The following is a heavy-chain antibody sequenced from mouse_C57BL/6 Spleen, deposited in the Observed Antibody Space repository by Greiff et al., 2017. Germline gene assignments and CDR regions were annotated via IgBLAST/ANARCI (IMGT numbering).Heavy chain of an antibody. J-gene: IGHJ4*01. V-gene: IGHV14-1*01. CDR2: IDPEDGDT. D-gene: IGHD1-1*01. CDR1: GFNIKDYY. Sequence: EVKLVESGAELVRPGASVKLSCTASGFNIKDYYMHWVKQRPEQGLEWIGRIDPEDGDTEYAPKFQGKATMTADTSSNTAYLQLSSLTSEDTAVYYCTTPTYGSSSYAMDYWGQGTSVTVSS. CDR3: TTPTYGSSSYAMDY.